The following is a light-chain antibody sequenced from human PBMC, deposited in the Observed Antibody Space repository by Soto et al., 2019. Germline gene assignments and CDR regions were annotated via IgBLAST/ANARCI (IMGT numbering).Light chain of an antibody. CDR3: SSYAGGYRL. CDR1: SGDVGLYKY. CDR2: DVN. Sequence: QSALTQPRSLTGSPGQSVTISCTGTSGDVGLYKYVSWYQQFTGTVPTLIIYDVNKRPSGVPDRFSASKSGITASLTISGLQAEGAADYRCSSYAGGYRLFGGGTQLTVL. J-gene: IGLJ2*01. V-gene: IGLV2-11*01.